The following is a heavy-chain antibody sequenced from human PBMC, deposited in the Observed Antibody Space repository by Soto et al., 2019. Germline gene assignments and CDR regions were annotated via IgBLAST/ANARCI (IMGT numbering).Heavy chain of an antibody. CDR2: IIPIFGTA. CDR1: GDTFSSYA. J-gene: IGHJ4*02. Sequence: GASVKVSCKASGDTFSSYAISWVRQAPGQGLEWMGGIIPIFGTANYAQKFQGRVTITADESTSTAYMELSSLRSEDTAVYYCASSPNRIAVAGTIFDYWGQGTLVTVSS. D-gene: IGHD6-19*01. V-gene: IGHV1-69*13. CDR3: ASSPNRIAVAGTIFDY.